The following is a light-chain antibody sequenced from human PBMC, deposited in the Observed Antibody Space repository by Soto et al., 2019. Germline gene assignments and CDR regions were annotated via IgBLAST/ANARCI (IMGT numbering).Light chain of an antibody. Sequence: DIQMTQSPSSLSASLGDRVTITCRASQDISNYLVWYQQKVGKVPMVLIYAASTLQSGVPSRFSGSGSGTYFTLTISSLQPEDVATYYCQKYNSAPLTFGGGTKVEIK. CDR2: AAS. V-gene: IGKV1-27*01. J-gene: IGKJ4*01. CDR1: QDISNY. CDR3: QKYNSAPLT.